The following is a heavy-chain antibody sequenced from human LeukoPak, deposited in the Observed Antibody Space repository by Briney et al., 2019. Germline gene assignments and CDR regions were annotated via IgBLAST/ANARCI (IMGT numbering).Heavy chain of an antibody. D-gene: IGHD3-22*01. Sequence: ASVKVSCKASGYTFTGYYMHWVRQAPGQGLEWMGWINPNSGGTNYAQKFQGRATMTRDTSISTAYMELSRLRSDDTAVYYCARPMGYYDSSGYPAPFDYWGQGTLVTVSS. CDR3: ARPMGYYDSSGYPAPFDY. V-gene: IGHV1-2*02. CDR1: GYTFTGYY. CDR2: INPNSGGT. J-gene: IGHJ4*02.